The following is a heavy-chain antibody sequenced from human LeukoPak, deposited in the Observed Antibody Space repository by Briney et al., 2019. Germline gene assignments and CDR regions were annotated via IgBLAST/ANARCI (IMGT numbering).Heavy chain of an antibody. V-gene: IGHV4-34*01. CDR1: SGSLSGYS. CDR2: ISHSGIT. Sequence: TSETLSLTCGVSSGSLSGYSWGWIRQPPGKGLEWVGKISHSGITNYNASLKSRVTISLKKSESQFSLTLSSVTAADTAVYYCTRQSGTVTPIDYWSQGTLVTVSS. CDR3: TRQSGTVTPIDY. J-gene: IGHJ4*02. D-gene: IGHD4-17*01.